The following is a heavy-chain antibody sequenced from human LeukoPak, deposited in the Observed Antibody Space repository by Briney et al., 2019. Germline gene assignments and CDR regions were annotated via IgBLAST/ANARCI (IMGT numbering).Heavy chain of an antibody. V-gene: IGHV1-46*01. J-gene: IGHJ5*02. CDR2: INPSGGST. CDR1: GYTFTSYY. D-gene: IGHD6-19*01. Sequence: ASVRVSCKASGYTFTSYYMHWVRQAPGQGLEWMGIINPSGGSTSYAQKFQGRVTMTRDTSTSTVYMELSSLRSEDTAVYYCARDGRVAGTRENWFDPWGQGTLVTVSS. CDR3: ARDGRVAGTRENWFDP.